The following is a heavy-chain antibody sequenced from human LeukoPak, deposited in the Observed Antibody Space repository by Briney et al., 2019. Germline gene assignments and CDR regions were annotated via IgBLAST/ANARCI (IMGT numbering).Heavy chain of an antibody. D-gene: IGHD5-18*01. V-gene: IGHV4-61*02. J-gene: IGHJ4*02. CDR3: AREGGYSYGDAPLHFDY. Sequence: SETLSLTCTVSGGSISSGSYYWSWIRQPAGKGLEWIGRIDTSGSTNYNPSLKSRVTISVDTSKNQFSLKLSSVTAADTAVYYCAREGGYSYGDAPLHFDYWGQGTPVTVSS. CDR1: GGSISSGSYY. CDR2: IDTSGST.